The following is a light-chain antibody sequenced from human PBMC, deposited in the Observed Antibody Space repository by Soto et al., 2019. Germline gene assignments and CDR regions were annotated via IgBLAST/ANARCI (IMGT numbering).Light chain of an antibody. V-gene: IGKV2-30*01. J-gene: IGKJ1*01. CDR1: QSLIYSNGKTY. CDR2: EVS. Sequence: VLLTQSPLTLPVTLGQPASISCRSSQSLIYSNGKTYLNWYQQRPGQVPRRIIYEVSNRDFGVPVRFSGSGSGSGTDFTRKISRVEAEDVGVYYCMEGPPSFGQGTKVEIK. CDR3: MEGPPS.